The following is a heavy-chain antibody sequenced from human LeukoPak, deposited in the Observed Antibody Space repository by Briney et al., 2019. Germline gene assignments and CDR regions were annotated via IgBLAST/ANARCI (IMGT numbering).Heavy chain of an antibody. CDR1: GFTFNKYG. D-gene: IGHD3-10*01. V-gene: IGHV3-33*01. J-gene: IGHJ5*01. Sequence: PGGPLRLSCVASGFTFNKYGIHWVRQAPGKGLEWVAVMWNDGSNEYYADSVKGRLAISRDNDKNTVNLQMNSLRAEDTAVYYCARDGSGLAVRGWFDFWGQGTLVTVSS. CDR2: MWNDGSNE. CDR3: ARDGSGLAVRGWFDF.